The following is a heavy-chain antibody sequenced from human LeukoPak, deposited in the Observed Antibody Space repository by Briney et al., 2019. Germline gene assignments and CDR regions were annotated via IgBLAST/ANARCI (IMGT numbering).Heavy chain of an antibody. CDR3: ARRCSDGSCNSNDAFDI. CDR1: GGSFSGYD. CDR2: KNHSGSN. V-gene: IGHV4-34*01. J-gene: IGHJ3*02. D-gene: IGHD2-15*01. Sequence: DTLSLTCAVYGGSFSGYDWSWIRQPPGKGLEWIGEKNHSGSNNYNPSLKSRVTISVDTSKKQFSLKLSSVTAADTAVYYCARRCSDGSCNSNDAFDIRGQGTMVTVSS.